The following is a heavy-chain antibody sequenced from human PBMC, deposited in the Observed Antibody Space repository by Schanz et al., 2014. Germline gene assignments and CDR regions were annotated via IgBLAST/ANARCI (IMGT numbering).Heavy chain of an antibody. CDR1: GFTFSSYA. Sequence: EQLVESGGGFVQPGGSLRLSCAASGFTFSSYAMSWVRQGTGKGLEWVSTIGYLGDTYYPDSVKGRFTVSRDSGQNSLYLQMNSLRAGDTAVYYCARGTDWNLHYWGQGALVTVSS. D-gene: IGHD1-1*01. J-gene: IGHJ4*02. CDR2: IGYLGDT. CDR3: ARGTDWNLHY. V-gene: IGHV3-13*01.